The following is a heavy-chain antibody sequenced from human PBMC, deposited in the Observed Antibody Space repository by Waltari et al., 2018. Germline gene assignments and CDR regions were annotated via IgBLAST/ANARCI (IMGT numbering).Heavy chain of an antibody. J-gene: IGHJ4*02. Sequence: QLQLQESGPGLVKPSETLSLTCTVSGGSISSSSYYWGWIRQPPGKGLEWIGSIYYSGRTSYNPSLKSRVTISLDTSKNQFSLKLSSVTAADTAVYYCARHAPYIVATRFDYWGQGTLVTVSS. CDR2: IYYSGRT. D-gene: IGHD5-12*01. CDR1: GGSISSSSYY. CDR3: ARHAPYIVATRFDY. V-gene: IGHV4-39*01.